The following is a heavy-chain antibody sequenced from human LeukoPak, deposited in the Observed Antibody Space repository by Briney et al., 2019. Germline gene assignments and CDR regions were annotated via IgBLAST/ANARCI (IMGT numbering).Heavy chain of an antibody. CDR2: IYYSGNT. CDR1: GGSISNYY. J-gene: IGHJ5*02. V-gene: IGHV4-59*01. CDR3: ARAQITVADWLDP. Sequence: SETLSLTCTVSGGSISNYYWTWIRQPPGKGLEWIGLIYYSGNTHYNPSLKSRVTISVDTSKNQFSLKLSSVTAADTAVYYCARAQITVADWLDPWGQGTLVTVSS. D-gene: IGHD6-19*01.